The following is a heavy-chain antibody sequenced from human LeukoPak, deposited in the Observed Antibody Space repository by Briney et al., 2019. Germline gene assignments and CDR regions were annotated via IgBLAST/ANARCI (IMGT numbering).Heavy chain of an antibody. D-gene: IGHD1-14*01. CDR3: ARNAPGPNAFDI. CDR2: INPSGGST. J-gene: IGHJ3*02. Sequence: ASVKVSCKASGYTFTSYYMHWVRRAPGQGLEWMGVINPSGGSTSYAQKFQGRVTTTRDTSTSTVYMELSSLRSEDTAVYYCARNAPGPNAFDIWGQGTMVTVSS. CDR1: GYTFTSYY. V-gene: IGHV1-46*01.